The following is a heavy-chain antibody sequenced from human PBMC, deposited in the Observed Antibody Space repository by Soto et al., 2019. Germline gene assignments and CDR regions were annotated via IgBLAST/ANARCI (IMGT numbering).Heavy chain of an antibody. J-gene: IGHJ6*02. D-gene: IGHD3-22*01. CDR1: GDSISSGGYS. CDR3: ARDRRYYDSSGSKYYYYGMDV. Sequence: SETLSLTCAVSGDSISSGGYSWSWIRQPPGKGLEWIGYIYHSGSTYYNPSLKSRVTISVDRSKNQFSLKLSSVTAADTAVYYCARDRRYYDSSGSKYYYYGMDVWGQGTTVTVSS. CDR2: IYHSGST. V-gene: IGHV4-30-2*01.